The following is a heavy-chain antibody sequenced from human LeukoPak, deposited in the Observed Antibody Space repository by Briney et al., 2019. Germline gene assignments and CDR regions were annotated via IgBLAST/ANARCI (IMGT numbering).Heavy chain of an antibody. V-gene: IGHV3-30*02. J-gene: IGHJ4*02. CDR1: GFTFSSYG. CDR2: IRYDGSNK. D-gene: IGHD3-3*01. CDR3: GKGDVFWSGYYVVFDY. Sequence: GGSLRLSCAASGFTFSSYGMHWVRQAPGKGLEWVAFIRYDGSNKYYADSVKGRFTISRDNSKNTLYLQMNSLIAEDTAVYYCGKGDVFWSGYYVVFDYWGQGTLVTVS.